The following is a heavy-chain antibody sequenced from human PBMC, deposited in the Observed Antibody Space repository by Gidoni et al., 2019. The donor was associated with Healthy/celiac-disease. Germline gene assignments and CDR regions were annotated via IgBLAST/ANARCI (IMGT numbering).Heavy chain of an antibody. D-gene: IGHD2-15*01. V-gene: IGHV4-34*01. CDR3: ARAGYCSGGSCGGFYDY. CDR2: INHSGST. J-gene: IGHJ4*02. CDR1: GGSFSGYY. Sequence: QVQLQQWGAGLLKPSETLSLTCAVYGGSFSGYYWSWIRQPPGKGLEWIGEINHSGSTNYNPSLKSRVTISVDTSKNQFSLKLSSVTAADTAVYYCARAGYCSGGSCGGFYDYWGQGTLVTVSS.